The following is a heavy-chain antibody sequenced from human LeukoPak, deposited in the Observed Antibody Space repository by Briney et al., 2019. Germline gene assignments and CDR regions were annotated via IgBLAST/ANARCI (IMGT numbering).Heavy chain of an antibody. J-gene: IGHJ5*02. CDR3: ARYYYDSSGYYNGWFDP. D-gene: IGHD3-22*01. V-gene: IGHV1-2*02. Sequence: ASVKVSCKASGYTFTGYYMHWVGQAPGQGSEWMGWINPNSGGTNYAQKFQGRVTMTRDTSISTAYMELSRLRSDDTAVYYCARYYYDSSGYYNGWFDPWGQGTLVTVSS. CDR1: GYTFTGYY. CDR2: INPNSGGT.